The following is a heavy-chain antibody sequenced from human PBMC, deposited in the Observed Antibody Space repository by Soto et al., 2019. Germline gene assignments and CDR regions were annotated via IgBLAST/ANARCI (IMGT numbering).Heavy chain of an antibody. Sequence: PGVSLRLSCAASGFTFSSYNMNWVRQAPGKGLEWVSSISSSSSYIYYADSVKGRFTISRDNSKNTLYLQMNSLRAEDTAVYYCTRGGSSWYGGGFDYWGQGTLVTVSS. CDR2: ISSSSSYI. D-gene: IGHD6-13*01. V-gene: IGHV3-21*04. J-gene: IGHJ4*02. CDR3: TRGGSSWYGGGFDY. CDR1: GFTFSSYN.